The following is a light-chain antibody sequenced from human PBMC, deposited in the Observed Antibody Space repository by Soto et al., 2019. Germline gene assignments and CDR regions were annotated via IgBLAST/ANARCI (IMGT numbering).Light chain of an antibody. CDR1: SSDVGGYNY. J-gene: IGLJ1*01. CDR3: SSYTSSSTLLYV. CDR2: DVS. Sequence: SAKPQPASESVSPGQWITISCTGTSSDVGGYNYVSWYQQHPGKAPKLMIYDVSNRPSGVSNRFSGSKSGNTASLTISGLQAEDEADYYCSSYTSSSTLLYVFGTGTKVTVL. V-gene: IGLV2-14*01.